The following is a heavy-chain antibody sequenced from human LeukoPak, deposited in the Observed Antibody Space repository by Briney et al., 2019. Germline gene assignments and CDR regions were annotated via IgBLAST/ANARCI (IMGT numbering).Heavy chain of an antibody. J-gene: IGHJ5*02. Sequence: GGSLRLSCAASGFNFSSYSMNWVRQAPGKGLEWVSSISSSSSYIYYGDSVKGRFTIPRDNAKNSLYLQMHSLRAVDTALYYCARLPGRSRVDPWGQGTPVTASS. CDR3: ARLPGRSRVDP. CDR2: ISSSSSYI. V-gene: IGHV3-21*01. D-gene: IGHD3-10*01. CDR1: GFNFSSYS.